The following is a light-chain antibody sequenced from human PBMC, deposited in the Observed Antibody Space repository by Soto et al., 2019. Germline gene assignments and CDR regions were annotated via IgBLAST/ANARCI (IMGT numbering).Light chain of an antibody. CDR3: QHYNDWPYT. Sequence: EIVMTQSPATLSVSPGERATLSCRASQSVGSNLAWYQQKPGQAPRLLIHGASTRATAIPARFSGSGSGTEFTLTISSLQSEDFAVYYCQHYNDWPYTFGQGTKLEIK. CDR2: GAS. V-gene: IGKV3-15*01. CDR1: QSVGSN. J-gene: IGKJ2*01.